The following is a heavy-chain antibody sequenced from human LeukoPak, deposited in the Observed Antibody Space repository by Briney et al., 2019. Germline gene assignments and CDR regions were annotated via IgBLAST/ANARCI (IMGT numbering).Heavy chain of an antibody. J-gene: IGHJ4*02. CDR1: GFTFSSYG. V-gene: IGHV3-33*01. D-gene: IGHD2-15*01. CDR2: IWYDKSNK. CDR3: ARAYCSGGSCYFDY. Sequence: GGSLRLSCAASGFTFSSYGMNWVRQAPGKGLEWVAVIWYDKSNKYYADSVKGRFTISRDNSKNTLYLQMNSLRAEDTAVYYCARAYCSGGSCYFDYWGQGALVTVSS.